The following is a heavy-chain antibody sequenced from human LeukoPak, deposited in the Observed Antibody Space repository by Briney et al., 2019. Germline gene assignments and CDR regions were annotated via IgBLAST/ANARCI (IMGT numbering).Heavy chain of an antibody. CDR2: IYYSGST. Sequence: SETLSLTCTVSGGSISSSSYYWGWIRQPPGKGLEWIGSIYYSGSTYYNPSLKSRVTISVDTSKNQFSLKLSSVTAADTAVYYCARLQAKGTLMIDYWGQGTLVTVSS. V-gene: IGHV4-39*01. D-gene: IGHD2-8*01. CDR1: GGSISSSSYY. CDR3: ARLQAKGTLMIDY. J-gene: IGHJ4*02.